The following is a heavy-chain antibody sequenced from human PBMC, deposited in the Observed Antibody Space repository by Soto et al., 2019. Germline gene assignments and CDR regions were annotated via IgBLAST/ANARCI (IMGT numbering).Heavy chain of an antibody. Sequence: LRLSFAASGFTFSSYAMHWVRQAPGKGLEWVSVISYDGSNKYYADSVKGRFTISRDNSKNTLYLQMNSLRAEDTAVYYCASWGRTVDGVERNGYHYGLDVSGPAHTVIVSS. V-gene: IGHV3-30-3*01. CDR2: ISYDGSNK. J-gene: IGHJ6*01. D-gene: IGHD6-19*01. CDR1: GFTFSSYA. CDR3: ASWGRTVDGVERNGYHYGLDV.